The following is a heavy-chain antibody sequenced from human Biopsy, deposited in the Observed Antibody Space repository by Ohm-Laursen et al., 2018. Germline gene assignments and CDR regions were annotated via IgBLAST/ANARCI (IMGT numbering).Heavy chain of an antibody. J-gene: IGHJ4*02. CDR3: ARAYPPPGRRLVVVAGDFDC. Sequence: SLRLSCSASGFSFSSYGMHWVRQAPGKGLEWVALLSYDGSIKYYADSVKGRFTISRDNAKNSLYLQMNSLRAEDTAVYYCARAYPPPGRRLVVVAGDFDCWGQGTRVTVSS. D-gene: IGHD2-15*01. CDR2: LSYDGSIK. V-gene: IGHV3-30*03. CDR1: GFSFSSYG.